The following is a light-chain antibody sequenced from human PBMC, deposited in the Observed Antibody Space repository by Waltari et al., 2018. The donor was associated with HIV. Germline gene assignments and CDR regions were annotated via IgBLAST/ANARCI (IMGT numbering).Light chain of an antibody. CDR3: QVWDSFSDHWV. Sequence: SYVLPQPPSVSVAPGKTARITCRGDHICIQSVHCDQQKPGQAHVLVFYDDSDRRAGSPERVSGSNSGDTATLTISRVGAGDEADYYCQVWDSFSDHWVFGGGTKLTVL. V-gene: IGLV3-21*01. CDR1: HICIQS. CDR2: DDS. J-gene: IGLJ3*02.